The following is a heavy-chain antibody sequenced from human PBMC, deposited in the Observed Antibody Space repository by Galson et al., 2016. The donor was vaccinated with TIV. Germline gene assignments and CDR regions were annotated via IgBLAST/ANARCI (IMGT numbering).Heavy chain of an antibody. Sequence: ETLSLTCTVSGHSFTCDYSWGWIRQPPGKGLEWIGSVYYTGGTYYNPSLRSRVTVSLDTSNNQFFLKLSSVTAADTAVYYCTREIAGTTVHSWGQGALVTVSS. V-gene: IGHV4-38-2*02. CDR1: GHSFTCDYS. J-gene: IGHJ4*02. CDR3: TREIAGTTVHS. D-gene: IGHD1-7*01. CDR2: VYYTGGT.